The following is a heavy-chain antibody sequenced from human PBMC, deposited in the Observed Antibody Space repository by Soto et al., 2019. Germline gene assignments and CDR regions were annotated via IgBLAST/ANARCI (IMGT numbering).Heavy chain of an antibody. V-gene: IGHV1-18*01. CDR3: ARGAVHYDFWSRPSYNWFDP. J-gene: IGHJ5*02. Sequence: ASVKVSCKASGYTFTSYGISWVRQAPGQGLEWMGWISAYNGNTNYAQKLQGRVTMTTDTSTSTAYMELRSLRSDDTAVYYCARGAVHYDFWSRPSYNWFDPWGQGTLVTVSS. CDR1: GYTFTSYG. CDR2: ISAYNGNT. D-gene: IGHD3-3*01.